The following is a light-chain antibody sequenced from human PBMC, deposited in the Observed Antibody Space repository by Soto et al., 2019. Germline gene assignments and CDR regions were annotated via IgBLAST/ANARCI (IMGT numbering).Light chain of an antibody. J-gene: IGKJ1*01. CDR1: QNVSSN. V-gene: IGKV3D-15*01. CDR2: DAS. CDR3: QQYNSWPRT. Sequence: EIVMTQSPATLSVSPGERATLSCRASQNVSSNLAWYQQKPGQAPSLLIYDASTRATGIPARFSGSGSGTEFTLTISSLQSEDFAIYYCQQYNSWPRTFGQGTKVEIK.